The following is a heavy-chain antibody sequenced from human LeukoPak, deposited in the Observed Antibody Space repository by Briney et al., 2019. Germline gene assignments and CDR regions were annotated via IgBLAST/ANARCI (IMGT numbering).Heavy chain of an antibody. CDR1: GYSISSGYY. D-gene: IGHD4-17*01. V-gene: IGHV4-38-2*02. Sequence: SETLSLTCAVSGYSISSGYYWGWIRQPPGKGLEWIGSIYHSGSTYYNPSLESRVTISVDTSKNQFSLKLSSVTAAGTAVYYCARDLPGTTVTTEQGYWGQGTLVTVSS. CDR2: IYHSGST. J-gene: IGHJ4*02. CDR3: ARDLPGTTVTTEQGY.